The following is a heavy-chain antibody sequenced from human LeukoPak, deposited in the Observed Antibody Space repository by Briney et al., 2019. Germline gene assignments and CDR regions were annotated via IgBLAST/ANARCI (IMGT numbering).Heavy chain of an antibody. J-gene: IGHJ4*02. V-gene: IGHV3-21*01. D-gene: IGHD6-19*01. Sequence: GGSLGLSCAASGFTFSSYSMNWVRQAPGKGLEWVSSISSSSSYMYYADSVKGRFTISRDNAKNSLYLQMNSLRAEDTAVYYCARAPIAVAGTDYWGQGTLVTVSS. CDR3: ARAPIAVAGTDY. CDR2: ISSSSSYM. CDR1: GFTFSSYS.